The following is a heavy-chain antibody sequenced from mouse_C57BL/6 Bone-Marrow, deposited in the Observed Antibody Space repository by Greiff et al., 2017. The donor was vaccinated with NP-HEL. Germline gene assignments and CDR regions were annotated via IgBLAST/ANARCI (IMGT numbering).Heavy chain of an antibody. CDR2: INPNNGGT. CDR3: ARSGITTVVAKDY. J-gene: IGHJ2*01. D-gene: IGHD1-1*01. V-gene: IGHV1-26*01. Sequence: EVQLQQSGPELVKPGASVKISCKASGYTFTDYYMNWVKQSHGKSLEWIGDINPNNGGTSYNQKFKGKATLTVDKSSSTAYMELRSLTSEDSAVYYCARSGITTVVAKDYWGQGTTLTVSS. CDR1: GYTFTDYY.